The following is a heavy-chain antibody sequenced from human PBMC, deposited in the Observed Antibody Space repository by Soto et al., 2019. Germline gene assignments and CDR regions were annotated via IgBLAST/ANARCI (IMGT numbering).Heavy chain of an antibody. J-gene: IGHJ4*02. CDR1: GYTFTSYG. D-gene: IGHD4-17*01. CDR2: ISAYNGNT. V-gene: IGHV1-18*01. CDR3: GRGTTVETGSH. Sequence: QVQLVQSGAEVKKPGASVKVSCKASGYTFTSYGISWVRQAPGQGLEWMGWISAYNGNTNYAQKLQGRVTMTTDTSTSTGYMELRSLRSGDTGVYYFGRGTTVETGSHWGQGTLVTVSS.